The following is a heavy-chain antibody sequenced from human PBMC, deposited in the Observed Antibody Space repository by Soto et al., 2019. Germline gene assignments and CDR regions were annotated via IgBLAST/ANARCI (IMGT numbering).Heavy chain of an antibody. Sequence: SVKVSCKASGGTFSSYTISWVRQAPGQGHEWMGRIIPILGIANYAQKFQGRVTITADKSTSTAYMELSSLRSEDTAVYYCARVGITIFGVVLNTRQRWFDPWGQGTLVTVSS. CDR1: GGTFSSYT. CDR3: ARVGITIFGVVLNTRQRWFDP. J-gene: IGHJ5*02. V-gene: IGHV1-69*02. CDR2: IIPILGIA. D-gene: IGHD3-3*01.